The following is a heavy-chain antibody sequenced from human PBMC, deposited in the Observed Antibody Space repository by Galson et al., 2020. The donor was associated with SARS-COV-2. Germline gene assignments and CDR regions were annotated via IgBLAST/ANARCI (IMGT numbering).Heavy chain of an antibody. V-gene: IGHV3-13*01. CDR2: IGVEGDI. CDR1: GFPFSDYD. CDR3: AREYCGPSAACSGWWHFEH. D-gene: IGHD2-21*01. Sequence: GGSLRLSCAASGFPFSDYDFHWVRQSPGKGLEWVSAIGVEGDIYNFYADSVKGRFTISRDNGQGLLHLQMDSLRAEDTAVYYCAREYCGPSAACSGWWHFEHWGRGTQVTVSS. J-gene: IGHJ2*01.